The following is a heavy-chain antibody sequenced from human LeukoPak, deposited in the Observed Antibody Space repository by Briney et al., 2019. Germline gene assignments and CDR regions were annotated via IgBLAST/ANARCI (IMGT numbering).Heavy chain of an antibody. V-gene: IGHV4-4*07. D-gene: IGHD5-12*01. J-gene: IGHJ4*02. CDR2: IYSSGSN. CDR1: GGSISGYF. CDR3: AREPTSGREPTSGRPLDY. Sequence: SETLSLTCTVSGGSISGYFWSWIRQPAGKGLEWIGRIYSSGSNNYNPSLKSRVTMSLDTSKNHFSLNLSSVTAADTAVYYCAREPTSGREPTSGRPLDYWGQGTLVTVSS.